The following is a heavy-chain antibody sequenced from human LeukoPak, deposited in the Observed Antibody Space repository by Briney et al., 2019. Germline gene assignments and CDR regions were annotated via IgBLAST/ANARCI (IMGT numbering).Heavy chain of an antibody. V-gene: IGHV1-2*02. CDR2: INPNSGST. J-gene: IGHJ3*02. Sequence: ASVKVSCKASGYTFTGYYLHLVRQAPGQGLEWMGWINPNSGSTSFAQKFQGRVTMTRDTSISTAYMELSSLRSEDTAVYYCARTYCGGDCYAFDIWGQGTMVTVSS. CDR3: ARTYCGGDCYAFDI. CDR1: GYTFTGYY. D-gene: IGHD2-21*01.